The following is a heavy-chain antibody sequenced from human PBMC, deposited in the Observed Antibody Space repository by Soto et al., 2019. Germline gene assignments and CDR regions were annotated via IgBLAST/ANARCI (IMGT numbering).Heavy chain of an antibody. Sequence: GGSLRLSCAASGFTFSSYAMSWVRQAPGKGLEWVSAISGSGGSTYYADSVKGRFTISRDNSKNTPYLQMNSLRAEDTAVYYCAKDSPGGYYYGMDVWGQGTTVTVSS. D-gene: IGHD3-10*01. CDR3: AKDSPGGYYYGMDV. CDR2: ISGSGGST. J-gene: IGHJ6*02. V-gene: IGHV3-23*01. CDR1: GFTFSSYA.